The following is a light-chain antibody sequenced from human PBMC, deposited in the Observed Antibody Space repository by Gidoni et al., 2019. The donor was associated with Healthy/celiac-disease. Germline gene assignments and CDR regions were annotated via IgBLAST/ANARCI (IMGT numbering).Light chain of an antibody. Sequence: QSVLTQPPSASGTPGQRVTISCSGSSSNIGSSNVNWYQHLPGTAPKLLIHTNNQRPSGVPDRFSGSKSGTSASLAISGLQSEDEADYYCAAWDDRLNGVFGGGTKLTVL. CDR3: AAWDDRLNGV. J-gene: IGLJ3*02. V-gene: IGLV1-44*01. CDR2: TNN. CDR1: SSNIGSSN.